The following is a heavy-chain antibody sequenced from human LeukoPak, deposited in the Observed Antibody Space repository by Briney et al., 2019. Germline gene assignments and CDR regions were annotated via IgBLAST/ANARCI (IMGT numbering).Heavy chain of an antibody. V-gene: IGHV4-39*07. CDR3: ARDTGWFGKQYFDY. J-gene: IGHJ4*02. Sequence: SETLSLTCTVSGGSMSSENYHWAWIRQPPGKGLEWLGSVYYSGRTYYNPSLESRVTMSVDTSKNQFSLKVNSVTAADTAGYYCARDTGWFGKQYFDYWGQGTLVTVSS. CDR1: GGSMSSENYH. CDR2: VYYSGRT. D-gene: IGHD3-10*01.